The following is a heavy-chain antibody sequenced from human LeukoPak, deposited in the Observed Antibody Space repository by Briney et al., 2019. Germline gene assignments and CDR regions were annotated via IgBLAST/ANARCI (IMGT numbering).Heavy chain of an antibody. CDR1: GFTFSAFA. CDR2: ISYDGSNK. CDR3: AKGRHGDYDY. V-gene: IGHV3-30*04. Sequence: GGSLRLSCAASGFTFSAFAMHWVRQAPGKWLEWVAVISYDGSNKYYADSVKGRFTISRDNSKNTLYLQMASLRAEDTAVYYCAKGRHGDYDYWGQGTLVTVSS. D-gene: IGHD4-17*01. J-gene: IGHJ4*02.